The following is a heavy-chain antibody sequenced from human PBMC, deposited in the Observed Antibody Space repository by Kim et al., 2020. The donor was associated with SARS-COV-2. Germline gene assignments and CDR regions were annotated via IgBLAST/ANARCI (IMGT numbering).Heavy chain of an antibody. J-gene: IGHJ4*02. V-gene: IGHV3-11*06. Sequence: DSVKGRFTISRDNAKNSLYLQMNSLRAEDTAVYYCARVGSGSYFDIPFDYWGQGTLVTVSS. CDR3: ARVGSGSYFDIPFDY. D-gene: IGHD1-26*01.